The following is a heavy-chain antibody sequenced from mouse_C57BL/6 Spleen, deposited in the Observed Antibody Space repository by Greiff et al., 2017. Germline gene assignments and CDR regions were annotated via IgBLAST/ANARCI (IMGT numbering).Heavy chain of an antibody. CDR3: ARSGYGNLYWYSDV. D-gene: IGHD2-1*01. V-gene: IGHV1-82*01. J-gene: IGHJ1*03. Sequence: VQLQQSGPELVKPGASVKISCKASGYAFSSSWMNWVKQRPGKGLEWIGRIYPGDGDTNYNGKFKGKATLTADKSSSTAYMQLSSLTSEDSAVYFCARSGYGNLYWYSDVWGTGTTVTVSS. CDR2: IYPGDGDT. CDR1: GYAFSSSW.